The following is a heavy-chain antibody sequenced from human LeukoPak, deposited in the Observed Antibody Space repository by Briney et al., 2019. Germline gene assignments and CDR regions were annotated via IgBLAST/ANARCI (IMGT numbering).Heavy chain of an antibody. CDR1: GYTFTGYY. V-gene: IGHV1-2*02. CDR2: INPNSGGT. J-gene: IGHJ6*03. CDR3: ARVAPDMVRGVIITGYYYYYMDV. Sequence: ASVKVSCKASGYTFTGYYMHWVRQAPGQGLEWMGWINPNSGGTNYAQKFQGRVTMTRDTSISTAYMELSRLRSDDTAVYYCARVAPDMVRGVIITGYYYYYMDVWGKGTTVTVSS. D-gene: IGHD3-10*01.